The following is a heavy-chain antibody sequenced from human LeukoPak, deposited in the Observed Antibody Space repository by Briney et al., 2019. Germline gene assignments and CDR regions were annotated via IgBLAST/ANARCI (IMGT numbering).Heavy chain of an antibody. D-gene: IGHD1-7*01. V-gene: IGHV1-69*04. CDR3: ASHELRHAFDI. CDR2: IIPILGIA. CDR1: GGTFSSYA. J-gene: IGHJ3*02. Sequence: GASVKVSCKASGGTFSSYAISWVRQAPGQGLEWMGRIIPILGIANYAQKFQGRVTITADKSTSTAYMELSSLRAEDTAVYYCASHELRHAFDIWGQGTMVTVSS.